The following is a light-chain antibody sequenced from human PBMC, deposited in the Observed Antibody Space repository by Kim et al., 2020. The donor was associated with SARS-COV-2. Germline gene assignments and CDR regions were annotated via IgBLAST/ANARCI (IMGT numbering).Light chain of an antibody. CDR3: QAWDSSTVV. Sequence: VAPGQTASITCSGDKLGDKYACWYQQKPGQSPVLVIYQDSKRPSGNPERFSGSNSGNTATLTISGTQAMDEADYYCQAWDSSTVVFGGGTQLTVL. CDR1: KLGDKY. J-gene: IGLJ2*01. CDR2: QDS. V-gene: IGLV3-1*01.